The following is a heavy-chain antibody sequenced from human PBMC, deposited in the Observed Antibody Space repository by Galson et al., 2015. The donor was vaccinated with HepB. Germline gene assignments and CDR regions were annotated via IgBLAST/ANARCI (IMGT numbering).Heavy chain of an antibody. V-gene: IGHV6-1*01. CDR3: ARENSSSWYVNY. CDR1: GDSVSSDSVA. Sequence: CAISGDSVSSDSVAWTWFRQSPSRGLEWLGRTYYRSKWYDDYAVYLKSRITINPDRSKNQFSLQLNSVTPEDTAVYYCARENSSSWYVNYWGQGTLVTVSS. CDR2: TYYRSKWYD. J-gene: IGHJ4*02. D-gene: IGHD6-13*01.